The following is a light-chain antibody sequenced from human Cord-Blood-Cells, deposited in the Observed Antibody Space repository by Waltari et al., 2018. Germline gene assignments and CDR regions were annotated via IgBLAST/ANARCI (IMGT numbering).Light chain of an antibody. V-gene: IGKV4-1*01. CDR1: QSVLYSSNNKNY. CDR2: GAS. CDR3: QQYYSTLWT. Sequence: IVMTQSPDSLAVSLGERATINCKSSQSVLYSSNNKNYLAWYQQKPGQPPKLLIYGASTRESGVPDRVSGSGSGTDFTLTISSLQAEDGAVYYCQQYYSTLWTFGQGTKVGIK. J-gene: IGKJ1*01.